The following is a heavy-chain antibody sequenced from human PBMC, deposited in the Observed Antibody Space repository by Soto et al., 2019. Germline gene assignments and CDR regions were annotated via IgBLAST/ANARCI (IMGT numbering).Heavy chain of an antibody. D-gene: IGHD3-22*01. CDR3: ARTYYYDSRGFSTPNYYYYGMDV. V-gene: IGHV1-69*13. CDR2: IIPIFGTA. J-gene: IGHJ6*02. Sequence: SVKVSCKASGGTFSSYAISWVRQAPGQGLEWMGGIIPIFGTANYAQKFQGRVTITADESTSTAYMELSSLRSEDTAVYYCARTYYYDSRGFSTPNYYYYGMDVWGQGTTVTVSS. CDR1: GGTFSSYA.